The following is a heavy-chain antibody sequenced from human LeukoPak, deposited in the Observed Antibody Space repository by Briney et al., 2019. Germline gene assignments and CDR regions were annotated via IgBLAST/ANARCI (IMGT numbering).Heavy chain of an antibody. J-gene: IGHJ4*02. CDR3: ATVTGSYPLDY. CDR1: GFTFSIYS. Sequence: GGSLRLSCAASGFTFSIYSMSWVRQAPGKGLEWVSKISGNGANTYYADSVKGRFTISRDNSKNTMYLQMNTLRADDTAVYYCATVTGSYPLDYWGQGTLVTVSS. CDR2: ISGNGANT. D-gene: IGHD6-19*01. V-gene: IGHV3-23*01.